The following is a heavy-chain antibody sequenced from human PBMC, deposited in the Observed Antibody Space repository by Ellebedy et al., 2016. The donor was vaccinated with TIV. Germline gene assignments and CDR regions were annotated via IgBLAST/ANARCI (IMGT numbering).Heavy chain of an antibody. CDR1: GFSFRSYW. CDR3: ARRGSCGDYAVQVNSWFDR. V-gene: IGHV3-7*01. J-gene: IGHJ5*02. D-gene: IGHD2-21*02. CDR2: IYQDGSTQ. Sequence: PGGSLRLSCVASGFSFRSYWMSWVRQAPGKGLEWVANIYQDGSTQYYVDSVKGRFTISRDNAKNSLFLQMNSLRVEDTAVYYCARRGSCGDYAVQVNSWFDRWGRGTLVSVSS.